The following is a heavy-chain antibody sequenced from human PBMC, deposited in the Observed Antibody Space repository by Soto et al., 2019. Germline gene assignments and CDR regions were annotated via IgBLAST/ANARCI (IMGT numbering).Heavy chain of an antibody. Sequence: EVQLVESGGGLVKPGGSLRLSCAASGFTFSTYSMNWVRQAPGKGLEWVSSISSSSDYIYYADSVKGRFTISRDNAKNSLYLQMNSLSDEDTAVYYCASGGTTGTTATNWFDPWGQETLVTVSS. D-gene: IGHD1-1*01. CDR3: ASGGTTGTTATNWFDP. V-gene: IGHV3-21*01. J-gene: IGHJ5*02. CDR1: GFTFSTYS. CDR2: ISSSSDYI.